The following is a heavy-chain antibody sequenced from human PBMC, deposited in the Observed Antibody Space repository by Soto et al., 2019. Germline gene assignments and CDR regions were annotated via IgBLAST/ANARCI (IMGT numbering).Heavy chain of an antibody. J-gene: IGHJ6*02. D-gene: IGHD5-12*01. CDR2: SMPVFPTP. V-gene: IGHV1-69*12. Sequence: VQLEQSGPEVKKPGSSVKVSCKASGGTFSTSALSWVRQAPGQGLEWMGGSMPVFPTPDYAQKFQGRVTITDDYSTSTAYMELGGLTSDDTAVYYFARDKDRLQLGGNYYYILDVWGQGTAVTVSS. CDR1: GGTFSTSA. CDR3: ARDKDRLQLGGNYYYILDV.